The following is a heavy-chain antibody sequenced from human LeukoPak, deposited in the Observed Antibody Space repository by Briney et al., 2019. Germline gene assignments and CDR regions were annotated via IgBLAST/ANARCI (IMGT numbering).Heavy chain of an antibody. CDR3: ARGGYDYVWGSYRYYFDY. D-gene: IGHD3-16*02. J-gene: IGHJ4*02. V-gene: IGHV3-11*06. Sequence: GGSLRLSCAASGFTFSDYYMSWIRQAPGKGPEWVSYISSSSSYTNYADSVKGRFTISRDNAKNSLYLQMNSLRAEDTAVYYCARGGYDYVWGSYRYYFDYWGQGTLVTVSS. CDR1: GFTFSDYY. CDR2: ISSSSSYT.